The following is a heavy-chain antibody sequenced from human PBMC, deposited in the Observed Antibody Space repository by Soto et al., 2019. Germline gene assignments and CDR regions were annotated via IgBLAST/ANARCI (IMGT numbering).Heavy chain of an antibody. CDR2: INPNSGGT. CDR3: ASPDSSTTPGCYLRMDV. Sequence: ASVKVSCKDAGDTFTGCYMHWVRQAPGQGLEWMGWINPNSGGTNYAQGFQGRVTVARDTSSSGAYMELSRLRSDDTAVYYCASPDSSTTPGCYLRMDVWGQGTTVPV. D-gene: IGHD6-13*01. CDR1: GDTFTGCY. V-gene: IGHV1-2*02. J-gene: IGHJ6*02.